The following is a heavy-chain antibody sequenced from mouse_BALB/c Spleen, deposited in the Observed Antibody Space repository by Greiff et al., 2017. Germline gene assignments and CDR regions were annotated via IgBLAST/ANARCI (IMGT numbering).Heavy chain of an antibody. CDR1: GFTFSSFG. CDR2: ISSGSSTI. J-gene: IGHJ2*01. V-gene: IGHV5-17*02. CDR3: ARLPPYYFDY. Sequence: DVKLVESGGGLVQPGGSRKLSCAASGFTFSSFGMHWVRQAPEKGLEWVAYISSGSSTIYYADTVKGRFTISRDNPKNTLFLQMTSLKSEDTAMYYCARLPPYYFDYWGQGTTLAVSS.